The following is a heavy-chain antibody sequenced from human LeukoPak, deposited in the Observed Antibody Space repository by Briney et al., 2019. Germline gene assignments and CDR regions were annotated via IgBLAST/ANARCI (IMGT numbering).Heavy chain of an antibody. V-gene: IGHV1-69*13. CDR3: ARAPSLVVTASPWLGWFDP. Sequence: GASVKVSCKAAGGAFSSYAISWVRQAPGQGLEWMGGIIPIFGTAKYAQKFQGRVTITADELTRTAYMELSSLRSEDTAVYYCARAPSLVVTASPWLGWFDPWGRGTLVTVSS. J-gene: IGHJ5*02. CDR2: IIPIFGTA. D-gene: IGHD2-21*02. CDR1: GGAFSSYA.